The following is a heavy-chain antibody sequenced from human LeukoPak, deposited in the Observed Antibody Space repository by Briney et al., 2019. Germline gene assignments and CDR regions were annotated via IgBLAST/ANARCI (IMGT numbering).Heavy chain of an antibody. CDR2: IYTSGST. V-gene: IGHV4-61*02. CDR3: ARDRGSSGWFDY. D-gene: IGHD3-10*01. Sequence: SETLSLTCTVSGGSISSGSYYWSWIRQPAGKGLEWIGRIYTSGSTNYNPSLKSRVTISVDTSKNQFSLKLTTVTAADTAVYYCARDRGSSGWFDYWGQGTLVTVSS. J-gene: IGHJ4*02. CDR1: GGSISSGSYY.